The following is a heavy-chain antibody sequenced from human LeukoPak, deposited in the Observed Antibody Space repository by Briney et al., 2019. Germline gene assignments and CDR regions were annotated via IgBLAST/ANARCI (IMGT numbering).Heavy chain of an antibody. V-gene: IGHV3-30-3*01. CDR3: ARDRSEVAIHYFDY. CDR2: ISYDGSSE. CDR1: GFTFSSYV. J-gene: IGHJ4*02. Sequence: GGSLRLSCAASGFTFSSYVMHWVRQAPGKGLEWGALISYDGSSEYYADSVKGRFTVSRDNSRNTLYLQMNSLRAEDTAVYYCARDRSEVAIHYFDYWGQGNLVTVSS. D-gene: IGHD3-10*01.